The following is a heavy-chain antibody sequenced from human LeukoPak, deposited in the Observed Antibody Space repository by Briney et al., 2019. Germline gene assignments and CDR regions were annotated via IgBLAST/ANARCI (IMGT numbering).Heavy chain of an antibody. V-gene: IGHV3-21*01. CDR1: GFTFSSYW. Sequence: PGGSLRLSCAASGFTFSSYWMSWVRQAPGKGLEWVSSISSSSSYIYYADSVKGRFTISRDNAKNSLYLQMNSLRAEDTAVYYCARDTYCSGGSCYWGWFDPWGQGTLVTVSS. CDR3: ARDTYCSGGSCYWGWFDP. CDR2: ISSSSSYI. D-gene: IGHD2-15*01. J-gene: IGHJ5*02.